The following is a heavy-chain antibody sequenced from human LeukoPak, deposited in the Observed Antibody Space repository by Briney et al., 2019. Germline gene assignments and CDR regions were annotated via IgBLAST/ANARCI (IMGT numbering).Heavy chain of an antibody. CDR3: AKGQGSGSCLRIFDY. J-gene: IGHJ4*02. V-gene: IGHV3-23*01. CDR1: GFTFSSYA. Sequence: GGSLRLSCAASGFTFSSYAMSWVRQAPGKGLEWVSAISGSGGSTYYADSVKGRFTISRDNSKNTLYLQMNSLRAEDTAVYYCAKGQGSGSCLRIFDYWGQGTLVTVSS. CDR2: ISGSGGST. D-gene: IGHD3-10*01.